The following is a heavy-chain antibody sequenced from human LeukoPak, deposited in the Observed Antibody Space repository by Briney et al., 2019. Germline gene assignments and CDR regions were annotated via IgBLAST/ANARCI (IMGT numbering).Heavy chain of an antibody. Sequence: SETLSLTCTVSGGSISSSSYYWGWIRQPPGKGLEWIGSIYYSGSTYYNPSLKSRVTISVDTSKNQFSLKLSSVTAADTAVYYCARETAHYYDTSRGWFDPWGQGTLVTVPS. J-gene: IGHJ5*02. CDR1: GGSISSSSYY. CDR3: ARETAHYYDTSRGWFDP. D-gene: IGHD3-22*01. CDR2: IYYSGST. V-gene: IGHV4-39*07.